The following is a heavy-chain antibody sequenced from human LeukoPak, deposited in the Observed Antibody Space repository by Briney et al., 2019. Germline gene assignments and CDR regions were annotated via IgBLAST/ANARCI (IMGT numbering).Heavy chain of an antibody. CDR3: VTGRGWLPDY. CDR1: GGSTSLYY. CDR2: IHHSGST. Sequence: PSETLSLTCTVSGGSTSLYYWNWIRQPPGKGLEWIGYIHHSGSTNYNPSLKSRVTISEDTSKNQFSLKLNSLTAADTAVYYCVTGRGWLPDYWGQGTLVTVSS. V-gene: IGHV4-59*01. J-gene: IGHJ4*02. D-gene: IGHD5-12*01.